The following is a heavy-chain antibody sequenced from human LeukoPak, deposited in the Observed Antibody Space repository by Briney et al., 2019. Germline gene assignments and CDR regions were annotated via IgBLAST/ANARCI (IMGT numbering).Heavy chain of an antibody. Sequence: ASVKVSCKASGYTFTGYYMHWVRQAPGQGLEWMGWINPNSGGTNYAQKFQGWVTMTRDTSISTAYMELSRLRSDDTAVYYCARDPSPGTAAAGALDVWGKGTTVTVSS. J-gene: IGHJ6*04. CDR3: ARDPSPGTAAAGALDV. V-gene: IGHV1-2*04. D-gene: IGHD6-13*01. CDR1: GYTFTGYY. CDR2: INPNSGGT.